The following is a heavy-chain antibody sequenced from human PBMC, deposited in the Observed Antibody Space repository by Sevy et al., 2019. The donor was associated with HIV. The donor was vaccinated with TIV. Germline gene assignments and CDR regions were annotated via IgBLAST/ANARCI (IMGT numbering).Heavy chain of an antibody. D-gene: IGHD1-26*01. V-gene: IGHV3-7*01. CDR3: AQETFGRFDS. Sequence: GSLRLSCAASGFRFSAYWMKWVRQAPGKGLEWVANIKPDGSDKHYVDSAEGRFTISRDNAKNSLYLQMNSLRVEDTAMYYCAQETFGRFDSWGQGTLVTVSS. J-gene: IGHJ4*02. CDR2: IKPDGSDK. CDR1: GFRFSAYW.